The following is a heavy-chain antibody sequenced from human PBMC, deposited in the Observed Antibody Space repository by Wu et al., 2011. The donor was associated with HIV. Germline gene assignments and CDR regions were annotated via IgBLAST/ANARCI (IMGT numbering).Heavy chain of an antibody. CDR2: IIPIFDTA. J-gene: IGHJ5*02. CDR1: GGTLSSYG. D-gene: IGHD3-10*01. CDR3: ATGGVMGSGSPWFRP. Sequence: QVQLVQSGAEVKKPGSSVKVSCKASGGTLSSYGISWVRQAPGQGLEWMGGIIPIFDTANYAQKFQGRVTITTDESTSTAYMELSSLRSEDTAVDYCATGGVMGSGSPWFRPWGQGTWSPSP. V-gene: IGHV1-69*05.